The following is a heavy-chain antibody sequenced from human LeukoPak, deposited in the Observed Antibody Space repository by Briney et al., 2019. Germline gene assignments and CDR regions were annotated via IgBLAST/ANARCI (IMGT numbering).Heavy chain of an antibody. CDR2: ISYDGSNK. Sequence: GGSLRLSCAASGFTFSSYAMHWVRQAPGKGLEWVAVISYDGSNKYYADSVKGRFTISRDNSKNTLYLQMNSLRAEDTAVYYCARGGSYFDYWGQGTLVTVSS. D-gene: IGHD1-26*01. CDR3: ARGGSYFDY. J-gene: IGHJ4*02. CDR1: GFTFSSYA. V-gene: IGHV3-30-3*01.